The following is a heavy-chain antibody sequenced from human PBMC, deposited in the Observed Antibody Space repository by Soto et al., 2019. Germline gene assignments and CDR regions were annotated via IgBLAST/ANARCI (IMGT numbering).Heavy chain of an antibody. D-gene: IGHD6-19*01. V-gene: IGHV1-69*01. CDR3: ARGKSSGWYHLKLPFDY. CDR1: GGTFSSYA. J-gene: IGHJ4*02. Sequence: QVQLVQSGAEVKKPGSSVKVSCKASGGTFSSYAISWVRQAPGQGLEWMGGIIPIFGTANYAQKFQGRVTITADEATSTAYMELSSVRSEDTAVYYCARGKSSGWYHLKLPFDYWGQGTLVTVSS. CDR2: IIPIFGTA.